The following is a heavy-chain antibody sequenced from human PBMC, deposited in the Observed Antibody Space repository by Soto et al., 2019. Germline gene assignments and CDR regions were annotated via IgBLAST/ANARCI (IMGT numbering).Heavy chain of an antibody. CDR3: AKDPRSVVERRLYGMDV. CDR1: GFTFSTYG. Sequence: GGSLRLSCAASGFTFSTYGMSWVRQAPGEGLEWVPAISGSGGSTYYADSVKGRFTISRDNSKNTLYLQMNSLRAEDTAVYYCAKDPRSVVERRLYGMDVWGQGTTVTVS. D-gene: IGHD2-21*01. V-gene: IGHV3-23*01. J-gene: IGHJ6*02. CDR2: ISGSGGST.